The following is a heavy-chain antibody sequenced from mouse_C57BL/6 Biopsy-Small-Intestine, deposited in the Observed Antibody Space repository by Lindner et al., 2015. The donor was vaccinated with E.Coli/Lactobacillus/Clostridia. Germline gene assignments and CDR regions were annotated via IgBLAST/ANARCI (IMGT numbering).Heavy chain of an antibody. V-gene: IGHV1-42*01. CDR1: GYSFTGYY. CDR3: ARSYYGSFDY. CDR2: INPSTGGT. J-gene: IGHJ3*01. D-gene: IGHD1-1*01. Sequence: VQLQESGPELVKPGASVKISCKASGYSFTGYYMNWVKQSPEKSLEWIGEINPSTGGTTYNQKFKAKATLTVDKSSSTAYMQLKSLTSEDSAVYYCARSYYGSFDYWGQGTLVTVSA.